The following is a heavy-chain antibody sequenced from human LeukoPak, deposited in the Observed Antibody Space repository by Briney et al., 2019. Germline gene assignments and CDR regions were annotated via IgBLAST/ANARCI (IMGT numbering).Heavy chain of an antibody. CDR2: INSDGSST. Sequence: GGSLRLSCAASGFTFSSYWMHWVRQAPGKGLVWVSRINSDGSSTSYADSVKGRFTISRDNAKNTLYLQMNSLRAEDTAVYYCARDLTAFYDSSGYYWDYFDYWGQGTLVTVSS. J-gene: IGHJ4*02. D-gene: IGHD3-22*01. V-gene: IGHV3-74*01. CDR1: GFTFSSYW. CDR3: ARDLTAFYDSSGYYWDYFDY.